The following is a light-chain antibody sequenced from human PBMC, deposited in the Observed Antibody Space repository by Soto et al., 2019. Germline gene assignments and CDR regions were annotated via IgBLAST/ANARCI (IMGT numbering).Light chain of an antibody. V-gene: IGLV1-47*01. J-gene: IGLJ3*02. Sequence: QSVLTQPPSVSGTPGQWVTISCPGSNSNIGYNSVYWYQQLPGTAPKLLIYRRHERPSGVPDRFSGSKSGTSASLAISGLRSEDEADYSCATWDDNLSGVVFGGGTQLTVL. CDR1: NSNIGYNS. CDR2: RRH. CDR3: ATWDDNLSGVV.